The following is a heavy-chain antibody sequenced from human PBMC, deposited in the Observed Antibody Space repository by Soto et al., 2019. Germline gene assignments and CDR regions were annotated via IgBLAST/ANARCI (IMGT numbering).Heavy chain of an antibody. CDR3: AHTATTVTTFIAYFQH. D-gene: IGHD4-17*01. Sequence: SGPMLVNPTQTLTLTCTFSGFSLSTSGVGVGWIRQPPGKALEWLALIYWDDDKRYSPSLKSRLTITKDTSKNQVVLTMTNMDPVDTATYYCAHTATTVTTFIAYFQHWGQGTLVTVSS. CDR2: IYWDDDK. CDR1: GFSLSTSGVG. J-gene: IGHJ1*01. V-gene: IGHV2-5*02.